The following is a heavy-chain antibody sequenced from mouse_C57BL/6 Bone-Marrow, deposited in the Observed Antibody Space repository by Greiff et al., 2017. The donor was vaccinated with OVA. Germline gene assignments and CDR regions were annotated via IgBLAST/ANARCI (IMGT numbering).Heavy chain of an antibody. CDR3: TPLSDGYFYAMGY. CDR1: GFTFSHYW. V-gene: IGHV6-3*01. CDR2: IRLKSDNYAT. Sequence: EVQVVESGGGLVQPGGSTKLSCVASGFTFSHYWMNWVRQSPEKGLEWVAQIRLKSDNYATHYAESVKGRFTISRDDSKSSVYRQMNNLRAEDTGIYYSTPLSDGYFYAMGYWGQGTSVTVAS. D-gene: IGHD2-3*01. J-gene: IGHJ4*01.